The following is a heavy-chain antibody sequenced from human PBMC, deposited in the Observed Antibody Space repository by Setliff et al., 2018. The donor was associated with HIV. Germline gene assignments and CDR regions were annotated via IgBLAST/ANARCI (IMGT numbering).Heavy chain of an antibody. CDR3: ARHTVFVRYFDH. J-gene: IGHJ4*02. D-gene: IGHD2-2*02. CDR2: FYHTGST. Sequence: SETLSLTCTVSAASIRSHYWSWIRQSPGKGLEWIGNFYHTGSTDYNPSFKSRVTISLDKSNNQISLNLSSATAADTAVYYCARHTVFVRYFDHWGQGMLVTVSS. CDR1: AASIRSHY. V-gene: IGHV4-59*11.